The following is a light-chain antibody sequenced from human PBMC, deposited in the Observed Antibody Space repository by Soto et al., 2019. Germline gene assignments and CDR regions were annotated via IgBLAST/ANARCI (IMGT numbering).Light chain of an antibody. CDR3: CSYTSSNTGV. CDR2: EVS. CDR1: SSDVGGYNY. V-gene: IGLV2-14*01. J-gene: IGLJ3*02. Sequence: QSALTQPASVSGSPGQSITISCTGTSSDVGGYNYVSWYQQHPGKAPKLMIYEVSNRPSGVSNRISGSKSGNTASLTISGLQAEDEADYYCCSYTSSNTGVFGGGTKVTVL.